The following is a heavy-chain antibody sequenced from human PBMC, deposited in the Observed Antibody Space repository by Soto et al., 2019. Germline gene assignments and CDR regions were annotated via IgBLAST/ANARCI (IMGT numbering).Heavy chain of an antibody. D-gene: IGHD2-2*01. CDR2: ISYDGSNK. Sequence: QVQLVESGGGVVQPGRSLRLSCAASGFTFSSYGMHWVRQAPGKGLEWVAVISYDGSNKYYADSVKGRFTISRDNSKNTRYLQMDSLRAEDTAVYYCAKDDCISTSCYASILRFLEWAFDYWGQGTLVTVSS. V-gene: IGHV3-30*18. J-gene: IGHJ4*02. CDR1: GFTFSSYG. CDR3: AKDDCISTSCYASILRFLEWAFDY.